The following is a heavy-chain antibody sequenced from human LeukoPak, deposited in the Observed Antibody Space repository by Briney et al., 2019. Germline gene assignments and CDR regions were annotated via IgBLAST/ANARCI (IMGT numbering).Heavy chain of an antibody. CDR1: GFTFDDYV. D-gene: IGHD4-17*01. V-gene: IGHV3-20*04. Sequence: GGSLRLSCAASGFTFDDYVMSWVRKAPGKGLEWVSGINWNGGRTGYADSVKGRFTISRDNAKNSVYLQMNSLRAEDTALYYCAREPVDYGDYSSPGYFDYWGQGNLVTVSS. CDR2: INWNGGRT. J-gene: IGHJ4*02. CDR3: AREPVDYGDYSSPGYFDY.